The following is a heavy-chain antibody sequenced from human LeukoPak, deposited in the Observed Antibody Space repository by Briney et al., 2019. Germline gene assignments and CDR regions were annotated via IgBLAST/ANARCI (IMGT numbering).Heavy chain of an antibody. Sequence: GESLKISCKGSGYSFTNYWIAWVRQMPGKGLEWMGIIYPGYSDTRYSPSFQGQVPISAAKSISTAYLPCKSLKAWDPALPSXXXXXXRGAYXXGVDYWGQGTLVTVSS. CDR3: XXXXXRGAYXXGVDY. CDR2: IYPGYSDT. CDR1: GYSFTNYW. V-gene: IGHV5-51*01. J-gene: IGHJ4*02. D-gene: IGHD2-21*01.